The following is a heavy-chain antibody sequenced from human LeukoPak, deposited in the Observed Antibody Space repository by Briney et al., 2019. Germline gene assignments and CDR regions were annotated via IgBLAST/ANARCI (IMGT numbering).Heavy chain of an antibody. CDR1: GGSFSGYY. J-gene: IGHJ5*02. CDR2: INHSGST. CDR3: ARRAVLHYDYVWGSYRSNNWFDP. V-gene: IGHV4-34*01. Sequence: PSETLSLTCAVYGGSFSGYYWSWIRQPPGKGLEWIGEINHSGSTNYNPSLKSRVTISVDTSKNQFSLKLSSVTAADTAVYYCARRAVLHYDYVWGSYRSNNWFDPWGQGTLVTVSS. D-gene: IGHD3-16*02.